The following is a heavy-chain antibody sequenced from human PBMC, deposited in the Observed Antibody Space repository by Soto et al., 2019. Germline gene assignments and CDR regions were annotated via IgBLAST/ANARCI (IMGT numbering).Heavy chain of an antibody. CDR2: ISGGGGST. CDR3: ASDLSGRADV. J-gene: IGHJ6*02. D-gene: IGHD2-21*01. Sequence: GGSLRLSCAASGFTFSSYAMSWVRQAPGKGLEWVSAISGGGGSTYYADSVKGRFTISRDNAKNTLYLQMNSLRVEDTAVYYCASDLSGRADVWGQGTTVTVSS. CDR1: GFTFSSYA. V-gene: IGHV3-23*01.